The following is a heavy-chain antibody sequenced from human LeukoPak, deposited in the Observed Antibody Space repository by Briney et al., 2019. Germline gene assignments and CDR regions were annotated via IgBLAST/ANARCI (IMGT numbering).Heavy chain of an antibody. J-gene: IGHJ4*02. CDR2: INHSGST. V-gene: IGHV4-34*01. CDR3: ARGLGDLIFGVVIQYYFDY. CDR1: GGSFSGYY. D-gene: IGHD3-3*01. Sequence: SETLSLTCAVYGGSFSGYYWSWIRQPPGKGLEWIREINHSGSTNYNPSLKSRVTISVDTSKNQFSLKLSSVTAADTAVYYCARGLGDLIFGVVIQYYFDYWGQGTLVTVSS.